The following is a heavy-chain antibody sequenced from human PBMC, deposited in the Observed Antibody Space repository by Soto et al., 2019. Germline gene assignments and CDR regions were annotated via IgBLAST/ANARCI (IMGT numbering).Heavy chain of an antibody. CDR2: IVPTIGKV. Sequence: QVQLVQSGVEVEKPGSSVKVSCKVSGGTTSSYTIGWVRQAPGQGLQWMGNIVPTIGKVDYAQTFQDRVTLTADKSTRTAYMELSRLRSEDTAVYFCALRTGNWNPLADWGQGTLVTVSS. D-gene: IGHD1-1*01. CDR3: ALRTGNWNPLAD. J-gene: IGHJ4*02. V-gene: IGHV1-69*02. CDR1: GGTTSSYT.